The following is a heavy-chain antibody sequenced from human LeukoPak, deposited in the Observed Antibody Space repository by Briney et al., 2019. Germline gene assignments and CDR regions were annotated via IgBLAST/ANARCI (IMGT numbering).Heavy chain of an antibody. V-gene: IGHV4-30-4*08. J-gene: IGHJ3*02. D-gene: IGHD5-18*01. CDR3: ATYRTAMFTDSYSFDI. CDR1: GGSISSGDYY. Sequence: SETLSLTCTVSGGSISSGDYYWSWIRQPPGKGLEWIGYIYYSGSTYYNPSLKSRVTIAVDTSKNQFSLKLSSVTPADTPVSYCATYRTAMFTDSYSFDIWGQGTMVSVSS. CDR2: IYYSGST.